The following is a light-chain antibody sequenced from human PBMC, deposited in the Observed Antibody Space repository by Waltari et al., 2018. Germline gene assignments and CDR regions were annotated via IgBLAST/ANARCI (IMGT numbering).Light chain of an antibody. J-gene: IGKJ2*01. CDR1: QTVSSYY. V-gene: IGKV3-20*01. CDR3: QQYYTTPMYT. Sequence: EIVFTQSPVTLSLSPGERAPHSCRASQTVSSYYLAWYQQKPGLAPTLLIYGASTRAPGTPYSFSGSGSGTDFTLTISRLEPEDVAVYYCQQYYTTPMYTFGQGTKLEIK. CDR2: GAS.